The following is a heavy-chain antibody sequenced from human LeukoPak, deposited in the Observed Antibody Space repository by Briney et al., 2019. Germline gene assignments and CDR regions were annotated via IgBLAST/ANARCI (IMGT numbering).Heavy chain of an antibody. J-gene: IGHJ4*02. Sequence: GGSLRLSCAASGFTFSTNYMSWVRPAPGKGLEWVSVIYSGGSPYYADSVKGRFTISRDNSKNTLYLQMNSLRAEDTAVYYCARDLNYYDSSGYGHWGQGTLVTVSS. D-gene: IGHD3-22*01. CDR1: GFTFSTNY. CDR3: ARDLNYYDSSGYGH. CDR2: IYSGGSP. V-gene: IGHV3-53*01.